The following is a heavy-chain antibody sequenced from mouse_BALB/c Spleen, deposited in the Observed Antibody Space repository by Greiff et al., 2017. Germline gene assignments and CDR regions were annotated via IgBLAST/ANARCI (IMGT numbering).Heavy chain of an antibody. CDR2: IDPSDSYT. CDR1: GYTFTSYW. Sequence: QVQLQQPGAELVKPGASVKLSCKASGYTFTSYWMHWVKQRPGQGLEWIGEIDPSDSYTNYNQKFKGKATLTVDKSSSTAYMQLSSLTSEDSAVYYCARDGLLRDWYFDVLGAGTTVTVSS. J-gene: IGHJ1*01. D-gene: IGHD1-1*01. V-gene: IGHV1-69*02. CDR3: ARDGLLRDWYFDV.